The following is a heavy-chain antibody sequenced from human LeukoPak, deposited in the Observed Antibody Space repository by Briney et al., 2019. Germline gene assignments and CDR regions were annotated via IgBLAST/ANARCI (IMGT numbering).Heavy chain of an antibody. CDR2: ISYDGSNK. CDR3: ARSSFGEMATILDY. V-gene: IGHV3-30-3*01. Sequence: GRSLRLSCAASGFTFSSYAMHWVRQAPGKGLEWVAVISYDGSNKYYADSVKGRFTISRDNSKNTLYLQMNSLRAEDTAVYYCARSSFGEMATILDYWGQGTLVTVSS. J-gene: IGHJ4*02. CDR1: GFTFSSYA. D-gene: IGHD5-24*01.